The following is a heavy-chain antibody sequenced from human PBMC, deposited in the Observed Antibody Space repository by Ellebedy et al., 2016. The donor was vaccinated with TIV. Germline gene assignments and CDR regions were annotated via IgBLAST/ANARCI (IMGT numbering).Heavy chain of an antibody. D-gene: IGHD1-26*01. CDR3: AQVGRWNWFDP. J-gene: IGHJ5*02. V-gene: IGHV4-4*07. CDR1: GGSFSTYY. CDR2: IANGGST. Sequence: SETLSLXCTVSGGSFSTYYWTWIRQPAGKGLEWIGRIANGGSTNTNPSLKSRVTMSVDRSKRQFSLTLTSVTAADTAVYYCAQVGRWNWFDPWGQGILVTVSS.